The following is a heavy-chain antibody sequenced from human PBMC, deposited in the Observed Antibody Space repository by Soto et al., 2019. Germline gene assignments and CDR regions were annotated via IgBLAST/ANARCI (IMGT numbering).Heavy chain of an antibody. Sequence: ASVKVSCHASGYTFTSYAMHWVRQAPGQRLEWMGGINAGNGNRKYSQKFQGRVTITRDTSASTAYMELSSLRSEDTAVYYCARDVGGNDYWGQGTLVTVSS. D-gene: IGHD2-15*01. V-gene: IGHV1-3*01. J-gene: IGHJ4*02. CDR2: INAGNGNR. CDR3: ARDVGGNDY. CDR1: GYTFTSYA.